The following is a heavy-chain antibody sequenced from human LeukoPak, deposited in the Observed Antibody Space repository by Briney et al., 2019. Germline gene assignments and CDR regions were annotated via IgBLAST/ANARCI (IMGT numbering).Heavy chain of an antibody. CDR2: ISSSSSYI. J-gene: IGHJ4*02. CDR1: GFTFSSYS. V-gene: IGHV3-21*01. Sequence: GGSLKLSCAASGFTFSSYSMNWVRQAPGKGLEWVSSISSSSSYIYYADSVKGRFTISRDNAKNSLYLQMNSLGAEDTAVYYCARVPAVAGDYFDYWGQGTLVTVSS. D-gene: IGHD6-19*01. CDR3: ARVPAVAGDYFDY.